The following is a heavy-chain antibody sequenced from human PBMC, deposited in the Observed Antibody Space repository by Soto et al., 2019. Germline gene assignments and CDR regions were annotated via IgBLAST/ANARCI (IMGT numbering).Heavy chain of an antibody. V-gene: IGHV3-23*01. J-gene: IGHJ4*02. D-gene: IGHD6-13*01. CDR2: ISGSGGST. CDR3: ASKWLRVPGIAAAGTGY. Sequence: GGSLGLSCAASGFTFSSYAMSWVRQAPGKGLEWVSAISGSGGSTYYADSVKGRFTISRDNSKNTLYLQMNSLRAEDTAVYYCASKWLRVPGIAAAGTGYWGQGTLVTVSS. CDR1: GFTFSSYA.